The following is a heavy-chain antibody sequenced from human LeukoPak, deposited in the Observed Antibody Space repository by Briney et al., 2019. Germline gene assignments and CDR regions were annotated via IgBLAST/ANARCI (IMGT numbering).Heavy chain of an antibody. J-gene: IGHJ4*02. CDR3: ASGGVSSWFYFNY. D-gene: IGHD6-13*01. V-gene: IGHV4-59*08. CDR1: GGSISSYY. CDR2: IYYSGST. Sequence: NPSETLSLTCTVSGGSISSYYWSWIRQPPGKGLEWIGYIYYSGSTNYNPSLKSRVTISVGTSKNQFSLKLSSVTAADTAVYYCASGGVSSWFYFNYWGQGTLVTVSS.